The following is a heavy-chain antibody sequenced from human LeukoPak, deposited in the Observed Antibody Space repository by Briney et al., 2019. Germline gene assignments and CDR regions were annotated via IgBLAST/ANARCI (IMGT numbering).Heavy chain of an antibody. Sequence: GGSLRLSCAASGFTFSDYYMTWLRQAPGKGLEWLSYISNSGDTVFYADSVKGRFTVSRDNAKRSLYLQIESLRDDDTAVYHCALGTINKDFYFGMDVWGQGTTVTVSS. J-gene: IGHJ6*02. V-gene: IGHV3-11*01. CDR1: GFTFSDYY. D-gene: IGHD2-8*01. CDR3: ALGTINKDFYFGMDV. CDR2: ISNSGDTV.